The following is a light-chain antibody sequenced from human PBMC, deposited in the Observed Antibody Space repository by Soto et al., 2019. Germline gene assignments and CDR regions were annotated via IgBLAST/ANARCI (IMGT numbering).Light chain of an antibody. CDR1: TSDVGGYNF. CDR2: DVI. CDR3: FSYAGGYSWV. J-gene: IGLJ3*02. V-gene: IGLV2-11*01. Sequence: QSALTQPRSVSGSPGQSVTISCTGTTSDVGGYNFVSWYQQHPGKAPKLMIHDVIQRPSGVPDRFSGSKSGNTASLTISGLQAEDDADYFCFSYAGGYSWVFGGGTKVTVL.